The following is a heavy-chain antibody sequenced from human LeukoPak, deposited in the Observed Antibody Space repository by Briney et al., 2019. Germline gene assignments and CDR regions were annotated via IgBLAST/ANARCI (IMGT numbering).Heavy chain of an antibody. Sequence: SVKVSCKASGGTFSSYTISWVRQAPGQGLEWMGRIIPILGIANYAQKFQGRVTITADKSTSTAYMELSSLRSEDTAVYYCARDEGSYHGDYFDYWGQGTPVTVSS. CDR2: IIPILGIA. CDR3: ARDEGSYHGDYFDY. D-gene: IGHD1-26*01. J-gene: IGHJ4*02. CDR1: GGTFSSYT. V-gene: IGHV1-69*04.